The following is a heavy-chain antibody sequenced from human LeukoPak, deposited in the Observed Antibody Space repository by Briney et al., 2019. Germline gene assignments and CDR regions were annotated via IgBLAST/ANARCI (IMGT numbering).Heavy chain of an antibody. J-gene: IGHJ4*02. CDR1: GGTFNSYA. V-gene: IGHV1-69*05. CDR2: IIPIFGTA. D-gene: IGHD6-19*01. Sequence: SVKVSCKASGGTFNSYAISWVRQAPGQGLEWMGRIIPIFGTANYAQKFQGRVTITTDESTSTAYVELSSLRSEDTAVYYCARDQEYSSGWLPYWGQGTLVTVSS. CDR3: ARDQEYSSGWLPY.